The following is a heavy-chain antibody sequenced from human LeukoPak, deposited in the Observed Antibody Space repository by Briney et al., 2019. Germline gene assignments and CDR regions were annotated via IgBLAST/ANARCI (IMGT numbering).Heavy chain of an antibody. Sequence: NYAQKFQGRVTITADESTSTAYMELSSLRSEDTAVYYCARGRSEYDSSGYPVYYYYGMDVWGQGTTVTVSS. D-gene: IGHD3-22*01. V-gene: IGHV1-69*01. CDR3: ARGRSEYDSSGYPVYYYYGMDV. J-gene: IGHJ6*02.